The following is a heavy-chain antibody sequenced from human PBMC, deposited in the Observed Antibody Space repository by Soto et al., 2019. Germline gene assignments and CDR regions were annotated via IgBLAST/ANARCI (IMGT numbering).Heavy chain of an antibody. Sequence: ASVKVSCKASGYTFTSYGISWVRQAPGQGLEWMGWISAHNGNTDYAQKFQGRVTMTTDTSTSTASMELRSLRSDDTAVYYCARGSYISSWYSLDYWGREPWSPSPQ. D-gene: IGHD6-13*01. CDR1: GYTFTSYG. CDR3: ARGSYISSWYSLDY. CDR2: ISAHNGNT. V-gene: IGHV1-18*04. J-gene: IGHJ4*02.